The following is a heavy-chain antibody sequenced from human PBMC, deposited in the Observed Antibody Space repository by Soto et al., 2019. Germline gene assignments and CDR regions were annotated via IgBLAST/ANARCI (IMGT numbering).Heavy chain of an antibody. CDR3: ARDSERYYDSSGYSLRVPFDY. CDR1: GFTFSSYS. J-gene: IGHJ4*02. Sequence: PGGSPRLSCAASGFTFSSYSMNWVRQAPGKGLEWVSSISSSSSYIYYADSVKGRFTISRDNAKNSLYLQMNSLRAEDTAVYYCARDSERYYDSSGYSLRVPFDYWGQGTLVTVSS. V-gene: IGHV3-21*01. CDR2: ISSSSSYI. D-gene: IGHD3-22*01.